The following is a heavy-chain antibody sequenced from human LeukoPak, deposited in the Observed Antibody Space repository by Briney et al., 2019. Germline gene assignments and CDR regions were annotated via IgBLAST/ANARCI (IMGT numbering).Heavy chain of an antibody. CDR2: VNPNGYNT. J-gene: IGHJ4*02. CDR3: ARGRPYILPCAMIDY. V-gene: IGHV1-8*01. CDR1: GYTLTSDE. D-gene: IGHD2-2*01. Sequence: GSSLKVSCKASGYTLTSDEITCGRQTPGQGVESRGGVNPNGYNTNYAQKLQGRVTMTRDTSISTAYMEMSSLRSEDTAVYYCARGRPYILPCAMIDYWGQGTMVTVS.